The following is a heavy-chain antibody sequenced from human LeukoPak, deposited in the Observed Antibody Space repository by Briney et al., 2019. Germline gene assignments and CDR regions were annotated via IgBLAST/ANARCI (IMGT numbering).Heavy chain of an antibody. CDR3: VRGAITGRLTGDY. J-gene: IGHJ4*02. CDR2: ISVYNGDT. Sequence: ASVKVSCKASGYTFTTYGMSWVRQAPGQGLEWMGWISVYNGDTNYAQTFQGRVTLTADTSASTAYMELRSLRSDDTAVYYCVRGAITGRLTGDYWGQGTLVTVSS. D-gene: IGHD6-6*01. V-gene: IGHV1-18*01. CDR1: GYTFTTYG.